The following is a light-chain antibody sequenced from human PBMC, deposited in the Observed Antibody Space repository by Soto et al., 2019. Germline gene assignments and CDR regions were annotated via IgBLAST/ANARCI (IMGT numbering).Light chain of an antibody. Sequence: QSVLTHPPSVSAAPGQKVTISCSGSGSNIGKSYVSWYQQLPGTAPKLLIHENNKRPSGIPDRFSGSKSGTSATLGITGLQAGDEADYYCGAWDTSLNGPYVFGSGTKVTVL. CDR2: ENN. V-gene: IGLV1-51*02. CDR3: GAWDTSLNGPYV. J-gene: IGLJ1*01. CDR1: GSNIGKSY.